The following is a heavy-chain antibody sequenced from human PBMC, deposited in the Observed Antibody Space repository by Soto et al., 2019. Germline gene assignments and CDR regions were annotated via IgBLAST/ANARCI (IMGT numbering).Heavy chain of an antibody. CDR2: IIPIFGTA. D-gene: IGHD3-9*01. CDR3: ASSYYDILTGYYTPYYYGMDV. J-gene: IGHJ6*02. V-gene: IGHV1-69*01. CDR1: GGTFSSYA. Sequence: QVQLVQSGAEVKKPGSSVKVSCKASGGTFSSYAISWVRQAPGQGLEWMGGIIPIFGTANYAQKFQGRVTITADESTSTAYMELSSLRSEDTAVYYCASSYYDILTGYYTPYYYGMDVWGQGTTVIVSS.